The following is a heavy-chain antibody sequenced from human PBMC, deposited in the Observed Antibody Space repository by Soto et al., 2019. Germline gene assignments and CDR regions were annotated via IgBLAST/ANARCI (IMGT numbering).Heavy chain of an antibody. D-gene: IGHD3-10*01. Sequence: QVQLVQSGAEVKKPGASVKVSCKASGYTFTSYYMHWVRQAPGQGLEWMGIINPSGGSTSYAQKFQGRVTMTRDTSTSTVYMELSSLRSEDTAVYYCARDSGYRAPIYYFDYWGQGTLVTVSS. V-gene: IGHV1-46*01. CDR2: INPSGGST. CDR3: ARDSGYRAPIYYFDY. CDR1: GYTFTSYY. J-gene: IGHJ4*02.